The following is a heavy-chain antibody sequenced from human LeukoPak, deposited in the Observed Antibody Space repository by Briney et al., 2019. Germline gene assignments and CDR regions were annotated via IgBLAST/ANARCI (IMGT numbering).Heavy chain of an antibody. Sequence: PGRSLRLSCAASGFTFSSYGMHWVRHAPGKGLEWVAVISYDGSNKYYADSVKGRFTISRDNSKNTLYLQMNSLRAEDTAVYYCAKSSGGYYYYYGMDVWGQGTTVTVSS. V-gene: IGHV3-30*18. CDR3: AKSSGGYYYYYGMDV. D-gene: IGHD3-3*01. CDR2: ISYDGSNK. CDR1: GFTFSSYG. J-gene: IGHJ6*02.